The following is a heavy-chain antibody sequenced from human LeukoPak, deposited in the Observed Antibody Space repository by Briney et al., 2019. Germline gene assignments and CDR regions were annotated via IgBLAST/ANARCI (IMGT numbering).Heavy chain of an antibody. CDR1: GFTFDDYT. V-gene: IGHV3-43*01. Sequence: PGGSLRLSCAASGFTFDDYTMHWVRQAPGKGLEWVSLISWDGGITYYADSVKGRFTISRDNSKNSLYLQMNSLRTEDTALYYCAKDGRWLQLKGEYYFDYWGQGTLRTVSA. J-gene: IGHJ4*02. CDR3: AKDGRWLQLKGEYYFDY. D-gene: IGHD5-24*01. CDR2: ISWDGGIT.